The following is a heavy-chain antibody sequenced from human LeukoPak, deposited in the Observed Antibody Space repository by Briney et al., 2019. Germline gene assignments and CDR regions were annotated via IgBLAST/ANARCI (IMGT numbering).Heavy chain of an antibody. CDR3: AKGSSDFWSGYYGNYYYYGMDV. D-gene: IGHD3-3*01. V-gene: IGHV3-30*18. CDR1: GFTFSSYG. J-gene: IGHJ6*02. CDR2: ISYDGSNK. Sequence: GRSLRLSCAASGFTFSSYGMHWVRQAPGKGLEWVAVISYDGSNKYYADSVKGRFTISRDNSKNTLYLQMNSLRAEDTAVYYCAKGSSDFWSGYYGNYYYYGMDVWGQGTTVTVSS.